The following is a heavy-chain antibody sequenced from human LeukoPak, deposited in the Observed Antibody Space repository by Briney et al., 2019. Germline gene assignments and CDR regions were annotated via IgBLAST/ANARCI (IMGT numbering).Heavy chain of an antibody. V-gene: IGHV3-48*04. J-gene: IGHJ4*02. D-gene: IGHD2-21*02. Sequence: GGSLRLSCAASGFTFSSYSMNWVRQAPGKGLEWVLYISSSSSTIYYADSVKGRFTISRDNAKNSLYLQMSSLRAEDTAVYYCARGDCGGDCYSSDYWGQGTLVTVSS. CDR1: GFTFSSYS. CDR3: ARGDCGGDCYSSDY. CDR2: ISSSSSTI.